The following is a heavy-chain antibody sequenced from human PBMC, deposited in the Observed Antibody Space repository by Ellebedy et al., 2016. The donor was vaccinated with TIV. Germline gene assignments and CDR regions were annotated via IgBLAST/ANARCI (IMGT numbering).Heavy chain of an antibody. CDR2: INQDGTKR. D-gene: IGHD4-17*01. CDR1: GFSFRSYW. Sequence: GESLKISCAASGFSFRSYWMTWVRQAPGKGLEWVANINQDGTKRFYVDSVEGRFTISRDNAKNSLFLQMNGLRAEDTAVYYCATDGSYGDYLSPAHASVMWGQGTLVSVSS. CDR3: ATDGSYGDYLSPAHASVM. J-gene: IGHJ3*02. V-gene: IGHV3-7*01.